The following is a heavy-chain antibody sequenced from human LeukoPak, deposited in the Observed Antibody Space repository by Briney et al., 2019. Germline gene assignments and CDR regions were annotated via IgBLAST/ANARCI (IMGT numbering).Heavy chain of an antibody. Sequence: GGSLRLSCAASGFTFSSYDMHWVRQATGEGLEWVSAIGVAANTFYSGSVKGRFTISRENAKNSLYLLMSSLRAEDTAMYYCARQNTPHGNFDYWGQGTLVTVSS. CDR1: GFTFSSYD. CDR2: IGVAANT. J-gene: IGHJ4*02. D-gene: IGHD1-26*01. V-gene: IGHV3-13*01. CDR3: ARQNTPHGNFDY.